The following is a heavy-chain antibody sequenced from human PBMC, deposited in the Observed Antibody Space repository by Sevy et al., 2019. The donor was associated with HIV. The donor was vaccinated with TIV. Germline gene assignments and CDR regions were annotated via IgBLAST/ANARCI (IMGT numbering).Heavy chain of an antibody. Sequence: ASVNVSCKASGYTFTSYGISWVRQAPGQGLEWMGWISAYNGNTNYAQKLQGRVTMTTDTSTSTAYMELRSLRSDDTAVYYCARDLIHIGSSWYLDYWGQGTLVTVSS. CDR2: ISAYNGNT. CDR1: GYTFTSYG. CDR3: ARDLIHIGSSWYLDY. J-gene: IGHJ4*02. V-gene: IGHV1-18*01. D-gene: IGHD6-13*01.